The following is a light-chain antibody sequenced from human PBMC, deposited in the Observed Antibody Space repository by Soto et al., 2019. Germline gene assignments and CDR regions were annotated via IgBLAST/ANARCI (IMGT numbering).Light chain of an antibody. V-gene: IGLV1-40*01. CDR2: GNS. CDR3: QSYDSGLSGFYV. Sequence: QSVLTQPPSVSGAPGQRVTISCTGSSSNIGAGYDVHWYQQLPGTAPKLLIYGNSNRPSGVPDRFSGSKSGTSASLSITGLQAEAEADDYCQSYDSGLSGFYVFGTGTKVTVL. CDR1: SSNIGAGYD. J-gene: IGLJ1*01.